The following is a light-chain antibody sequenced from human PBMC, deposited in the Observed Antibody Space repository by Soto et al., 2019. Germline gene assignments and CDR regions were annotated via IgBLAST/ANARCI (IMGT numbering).Light chain of an antibody. V-gene: IGLV2-14*01. J-gene: IGLJ1*01. CDR2: DVT. Sequence: QSALTQPASVSGSPGQSITISCTGTSSDVGGYNYVSWYQQHPGKAPKLMISDVTNRPSGVSDRFSGSKSGNMASLTISSLLAEDEADYYCCSYTSGSTRYVFGTGTKVTVL. CDR1: SSDVGGYNY. CDR3: CSYTSGSTRYV.